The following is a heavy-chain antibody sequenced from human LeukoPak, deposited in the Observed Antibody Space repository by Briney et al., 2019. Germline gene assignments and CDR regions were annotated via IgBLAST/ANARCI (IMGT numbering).Heavy chain of an antibody. CDR2: INHSGST. Sequence: SETLSLTCAVYGGSFSGYYWSWVRQPPGKGLEWIGEINHSGSTNYNPSLKSRVTISVDTSKNQFSLKLSSVTAADTAVYYCARGIWFDPWGQGTLVTVSS. CDR3: ARGIWFDP. V-gene: IGHV4-34*01. CDR1: GGSFSGYY. J-gene: IGHJ5*02.